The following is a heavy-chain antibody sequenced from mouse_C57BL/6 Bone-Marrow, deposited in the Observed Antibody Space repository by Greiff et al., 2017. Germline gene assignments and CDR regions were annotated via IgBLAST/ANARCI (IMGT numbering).Heavy chain of an antibody. CDR2: ISNLAYSI. J-gene: IGHJ3*01. D-gene: IGHD1-1*01. V-gene: IGHV5-15*01. CDR1: GFTFSDYG. Sequence: EVQGVESGGGLVQPGGSLKLSCAASGFTFSDYGMAWVRQAPRKGPEWVAFISNLAYSIYYADTVTGRFTISRENAKNTLYLEMSSLRSEDTAMYYCAREGYYYGSSYEFAYWGQGTLVTVSA. CDR3: AREGYYYGSSYEFAY.